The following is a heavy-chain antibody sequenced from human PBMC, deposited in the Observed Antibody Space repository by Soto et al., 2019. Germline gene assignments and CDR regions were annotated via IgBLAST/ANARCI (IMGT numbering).Heavy chain of an antibody. CDR3: ARDMTWNYYYFDY. CDR1: GYTFSTYG. CDR2: ISAYNGNT. Sequence: GASVKVSCTASGYTFSTYGISWVRQAPGQGLEWMGWISAYNGNTEYVEWLQGRVTMTTDTATSTAYMELRSLRSDDTAVYYCARDMTWNYYYFDYWGQGTLVTVSS. D-gene: IGHD1-7*01. J-gene: IGHJ4*02. V-gene: IGHV1-18*01.